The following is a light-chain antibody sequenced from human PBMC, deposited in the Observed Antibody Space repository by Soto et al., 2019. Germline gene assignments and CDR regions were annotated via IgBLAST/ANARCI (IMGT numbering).Light chain of an antibody. CDR2: SND. CDR3: AAWDDSLNGWV. V-gene: IGLV1-44*01. Sequence: QSVLTQAPSASGTPGQRVTISCSGSSSNIGSNTVTWYQQVPGTAPKLLIYSNDQRPSGVPDRFSGSKSGTSASLDIAGLKSEDEAAYYCAAWDDSLNGWVFGGGTKLTVL. J-gene: IGLJ3*02. CDR1: SSNIGSNT.